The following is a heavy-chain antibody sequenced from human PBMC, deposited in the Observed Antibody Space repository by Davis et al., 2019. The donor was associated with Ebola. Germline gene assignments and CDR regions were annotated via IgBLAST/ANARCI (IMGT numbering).Heavy chain of an antibody. CDR3: ARGTHVVVVPAEPDLTGYLYGMDV. CDR1: GFTFSGSA. CDR2: IRSKANSYAT. V-gene: IGHV3-73*01. D-gene: IGHD2-2*01. J-gene: IGHJ6*02. Sequence: GESLKISCAASGFTFSGSAMHWVRQASGKGLEWVGRIRSKANSYATAYAASVKGRFTISRDDSKNTEYLQMNSLGAEDTAVYYCARGTHVVVVPAEPDLTGYLYGMDVWGQGTTVTVSS.